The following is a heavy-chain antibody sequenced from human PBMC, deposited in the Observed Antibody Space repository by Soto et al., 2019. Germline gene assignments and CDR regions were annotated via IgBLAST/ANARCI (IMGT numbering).Heavy chain of an antibody. CDR1: GGSFSGYY. CDR3: AWGGAGWKYYGMDV. CDR2: INHSGST. V-gene: IGHV4-34*01. D-gene: IGHD1-1*01. Sequence: SETLSLTCAVYGGSFSGYYWSWIRQPPGKGLEWIGEINHSGSTNYNPSLKSRVTISVDTSKNQFSLKLSSVTSADTAVYYCAWGGAGWKYYGMDVWGQGTTVTVSS. J-gene: IGHJ6*02.